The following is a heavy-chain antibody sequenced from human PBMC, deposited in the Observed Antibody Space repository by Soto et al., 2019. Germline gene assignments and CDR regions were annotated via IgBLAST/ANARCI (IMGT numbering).Heavy chain of an antibody. D-gene: IGHD3-9*01. CDR3: ARGDLRYFDWFDAFDI. CDR1: GYTFTSYD. CDR2: MNPNSGNT. Sequence: ASVKVSCKASGYTFTSYDINWVRQATGQGLEWMGWMNPNSGNTGYAQKFQGRVTMTRNTSISTAYMELSSLRSEDTAVFYCARGDLRYFDWFDAFDIWGQGKMVTVS. J-gene: IGHJ3*02. V-gene: IGHV1-8*01.